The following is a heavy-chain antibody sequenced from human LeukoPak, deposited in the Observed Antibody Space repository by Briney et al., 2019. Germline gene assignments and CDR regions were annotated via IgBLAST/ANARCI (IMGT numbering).Heavy chain of an antibody. CDR2: INHSGST. Sequence: SETLSLTCAVYGGSFSGYYWSWIRQPPGKGLEWIGEINHSGSTNYNPSLESRVTISVDTSKNQFSLKLSSVTAADTAVYYCARAGYDFWSGYYNWFDPWGQGTLVTVSS. D-gene: IGHD3-3*01. CDR3: ARAGYDFWSGYYNWFDP. CDR1: GGSFSGYY. J-gene: IGHJ5*02. V-gene: IGHV4-34*01.